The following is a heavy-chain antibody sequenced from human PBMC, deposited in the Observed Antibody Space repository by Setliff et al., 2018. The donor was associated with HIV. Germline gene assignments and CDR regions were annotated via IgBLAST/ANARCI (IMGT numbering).Heavy chain of an antibody. V-gene: IGHV4-59*08. CDR1: GGSISSDY. Sequence: KPSETLSLTCTVSGGSISSDYWSWIRQPPGKGLEWIGYVYHSGSTNYNPSLKSRVTISVDTSKNQFSMKLRSVTAADTAVYYCARLRSELGVFDYWVQGTLVTVSS. CDR3: ARLRSELGVFDY. CDR2: VYHSGST. D-gene: IGHD1-26*01. J-gene: IGHJ4*02.